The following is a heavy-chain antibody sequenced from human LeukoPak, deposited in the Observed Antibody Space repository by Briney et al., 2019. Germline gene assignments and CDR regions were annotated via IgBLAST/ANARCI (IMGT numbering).Heavy chain of an antibody. CDR2: IRHDGSEK. V-gene: IGHV3-7*03. Sequence: GGSLRLSCAASGFTFSSYWMSWVRQAPGKGLEWVANIRHDGSEKYYVDSVKGRFTISRDNAKSSVYLQMNTLRAEDTAVYYCATSADSSGNDWGQGTLVTVSS. J-gene: IGHJ4*02. CDR1: GFTFSSYW. D-gene: IGHD3-22*01. CDR3: ATSADSSGND.